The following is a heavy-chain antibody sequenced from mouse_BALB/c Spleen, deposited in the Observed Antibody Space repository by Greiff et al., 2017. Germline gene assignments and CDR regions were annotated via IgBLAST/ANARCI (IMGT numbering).Heavy chain of an antibody. J-gene: IGHJ4*01. CDR2: IYWDDDK. Sequence: QVTLKESGPGILQPSQTLSLTCSFSGFSLSTSGMGVSWIRQPSGKGLEWLAHIYWDDDKRYNPSLKSRLTISKDTSSNQVFLKITSVDTADTATYYCARRAKYQSFAMDYWGQGTSVTVSS. CDR3: ARRAKYQSFAMDY. CDR1: GFSLSTSGMG. V-gene: IGHV8-12*01. D-gene: IGHD5-1*01.